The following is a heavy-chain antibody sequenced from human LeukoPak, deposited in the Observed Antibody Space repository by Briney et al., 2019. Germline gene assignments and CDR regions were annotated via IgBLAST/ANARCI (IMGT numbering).Heavy chain of an antibody. D-gene: IGHD6-6*01. V-gene: IGHV3-23*01. J-gene: IGHJ4*02. Sequence: GGSLRLSCAASGFSFISYGMSWVRQAPGKGLEWVSAISGSGGTTYYSDSVRGRFIISRDNSKSTLYFQMNSLRGEDTAIYYCAKRSPYNSSSYYLDFWGQGTLVTVSS. CDR1: GFSFISYG. CDR2: ISGSGGTT. CDR3: AKRSPYNSSSYYLDF.